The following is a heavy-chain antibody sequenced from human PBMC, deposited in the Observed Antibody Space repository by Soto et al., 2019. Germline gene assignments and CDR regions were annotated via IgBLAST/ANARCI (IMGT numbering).Heavy chain of an antibody. Sequence: PGGALIRSFAASGFTFISYAMIWVLQSPGKGLDCVSAISGSGGSTYYADSVKGRFTISRDNSKNTLYLQMNSLRAEDTAVYYCAKDKKITIFGVVIYYYYYGMDVWGQGTTVTVSS. CDR3: AKDKKITIFGVVIYYYYYGMDV. CDR1: GFTFISYA. CDR2: ISGSGGST. J-gene: IGHJ6*02. V-gene: IGHV3-23*01. D-gene: IGHD3-3*01.